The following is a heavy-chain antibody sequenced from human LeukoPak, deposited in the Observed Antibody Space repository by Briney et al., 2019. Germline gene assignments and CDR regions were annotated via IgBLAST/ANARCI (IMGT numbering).Heavy chain of an antibody. CDR2: VDPEDGET. J-gene: IGHJ4*02. CDR3: ATDLPDY. V-gene: IGHV1-69-2*01. CDR1: VYTFTHYY. Sequence: ASVKVSSKASVYTFTHYYMHWVQQSPGKGLEWMGRVDPEDGETIYAEKFQGRVTITADTSTDTAYMELSSLRSEDTAVYYCATDLPDYWGQGTLVSVSS.